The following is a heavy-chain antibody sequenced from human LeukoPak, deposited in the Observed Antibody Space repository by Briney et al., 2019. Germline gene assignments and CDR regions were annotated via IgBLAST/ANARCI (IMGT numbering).Heavy chain of an antibody. CDR1: GGSFSGYY. CDR3: ARGYKGGYCSSTSCHHNYYYYGMDV. D-gene: IGHD2-2*03. V-gene: IGHV4-34*01. Sequence: SETLSLTCAVYGGSFSGYYWSWIRQPPGKGLEWIGEINHSGSTNYNPSLKSRVTISVDTSKNQFSLKLSSVTAADTAVYYCARGYKGGYCSSTSCHHNYYYYGMDVWGQGTTVTVSS. J-gene: IGHJ6*02. CDR2: INHSGST.